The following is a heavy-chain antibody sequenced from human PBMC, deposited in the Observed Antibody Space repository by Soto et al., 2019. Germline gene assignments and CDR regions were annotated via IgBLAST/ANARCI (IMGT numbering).Heavy chain of an antibody. CDR3: ARRDMLTGYVYFDY. CDR1: GYHFTNYL. V-gene: IGHV5-51*01. D-gene: IGHD3-9*01. J-gene: IGHJ4*02. CDR2: IYPSDSDT. Sequence: GESLKISCKGSGYHFTNYLIGWVRQMPGKGLEWMGFIYPSDSDTRYSPSFQGHVTISADKSISTAYLQWSSLKASDSATYYCARRDMLTGYVYFDYWGQGTQVTVSS.